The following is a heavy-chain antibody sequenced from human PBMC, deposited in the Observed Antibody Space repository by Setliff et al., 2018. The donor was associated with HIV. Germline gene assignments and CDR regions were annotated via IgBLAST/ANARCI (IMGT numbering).Heavy chain of an antibody. V-gene: IGHV4-34*01. D-gene: IGHD2-15*01. Sequence: SETLSLTCAVYGGSFSGYYWSWIRQPPGKGLEWIGEINHSGSTNYNPSLQSRVTMSVDTSKNQFSLKLSSVTAADTAVYYCAKEGGYCSGDTCFGFDYWGQGTLVTVSS. J-gene: IGHJ4*02. CDR1: GGSFSGYY. CDR2: INHSGST. CDR3: AKEGGYCSGDTCFGFDY.